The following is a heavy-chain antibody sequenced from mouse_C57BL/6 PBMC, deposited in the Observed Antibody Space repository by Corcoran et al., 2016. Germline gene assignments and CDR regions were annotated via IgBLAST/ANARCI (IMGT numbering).Heavy chain of an antibody. J-gene: IGHJ2*01. CDR3: ARQGLITTVVATDY. CDR2: INTYSGVP. V-gene: IGHV9-3*01. Sequence: QIQLVQSGPELKKPGETVKISCKASGYTFTTYGMSWVKQAPGKGLKWMGWINTYSGVPTYADDFKGRFAFSLETSASTAYLQINNLKNEDTATYFCARQGLITTVVATDYWGQGTTLTVS. D-gene: IGHD1-1*01. CDR1: GYTFTTYG.